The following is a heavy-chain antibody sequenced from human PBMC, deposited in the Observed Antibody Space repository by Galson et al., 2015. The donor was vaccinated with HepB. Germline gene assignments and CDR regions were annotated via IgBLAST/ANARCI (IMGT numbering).Heavy chain of an antibody. CDR3: VRDGTFSTAYDHFDY. J-gene: IGHJ4*02. V-gene: IGHV3-74*01. CDR1: RFTFSNYW. D-gene: IGHD1-1*01. Sequence: SLRLSCAASRFTFSNYWMHWVRQAPGKGLEWVSRISSGGGTTAYADSVKGRITISRDNVKNTLYLQMNSLRVEDTAAYYCVRDGTFSTAYDHFDYWGQGTLVTVSS. CDR2: ISSGGGTT.